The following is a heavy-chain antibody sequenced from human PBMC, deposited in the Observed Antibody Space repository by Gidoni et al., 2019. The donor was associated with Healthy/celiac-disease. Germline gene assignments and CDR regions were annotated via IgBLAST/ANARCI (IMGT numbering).Heavy chain of an antibody. D-gene: IGHD6-6*01. CDR2: IYTSGST. Sequence: QVQLQESGPGLVKPSETLSLTCTVPGGPISSYYWSWIRQPAGKGLEWIVRIYTSGSTNYNPSLKSRVTMSVDTSKNQFSLKLSSVTAADTAVYYCARDDGEQLVRFDYWGQGTLVTVSS. V-gene: IGHV4-4*07. J-gene: IGHJ4*02. CDR1: GGPISSYY. CDR3: ARDDGEQLVRFDY.